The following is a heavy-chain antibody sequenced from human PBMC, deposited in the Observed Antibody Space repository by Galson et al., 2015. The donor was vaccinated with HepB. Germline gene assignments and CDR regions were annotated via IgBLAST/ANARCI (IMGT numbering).Heavy chain of an antibody. CDR3: SKTAPYGTTWYGSVDH. V-gene: IGHV3-23*01. CDR2: IRINDGGT. Sequence: SLRLSCAASGFTFSSHAMSWVRQAPGKGLEWVSAIRINDGGTFYADSVKGRFTISRDNSKNTLYLQMNRLRAEDTAVYYCSKTAPYGTTWYGSVDHWGQGTLATVSS. CDR1: GFTFSSHA. D-gene: IGHD1-7*01. J-gene: IGHJ4*02.